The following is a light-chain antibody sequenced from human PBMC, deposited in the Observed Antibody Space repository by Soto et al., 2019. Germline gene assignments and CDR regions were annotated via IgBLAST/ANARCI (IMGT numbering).Light chain of an antibody. V-gene: IGLV2-8*01. J-gene: IGLJ2*01. CDR1: SSDVGGYNY. Sequence: QSALTQPPSASGYPGQSVTISCTGTSSDVGGYNYVSWYQQHPGKAPKGMIYEVSKRPSGVPDRFSGSKSGNTASLTVSGLQAEDEADYCCSSFAGSNEMVFGGGTKVTVL. CDR2: EVS. CDR3: SSFAGSNEMV.